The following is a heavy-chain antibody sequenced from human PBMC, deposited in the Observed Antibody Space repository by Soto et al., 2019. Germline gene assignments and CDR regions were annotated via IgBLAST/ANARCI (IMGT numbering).Heavy chain of an antibody. CDR1: GGTFSRYA. CDR2: IIPIFGTA. J-gene: IGHJ6*02. Sequence: PVKVACTGSGGTFSRYAISWLRLAPGQGLEWMGGIIPIFGTANYAQKFQGRVTITADESTSTAYMELSSLRSEDTAVYYCARRTVTKHDNYYYYSGMDVLGQGTTVTVSS. V-gene: IGHV1-69*13. D-gene: IGHD4-4*01. CDR3: ARRTVTKHDNYYYYSGMDV.